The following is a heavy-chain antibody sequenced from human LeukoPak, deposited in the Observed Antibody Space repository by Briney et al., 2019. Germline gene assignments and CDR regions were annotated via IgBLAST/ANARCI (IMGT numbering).Heavy chain of an antibody. V-gene: IGHV1-18*01. Sequence: AASVKVSCKASGYTFTSYGISWVRQAPGQGLEWMGWISAYNGNTNYAQKLQGRVTMTTDTSTSTAYMELRSLRSDDTAVYYCARVAIGTSQYYFDYWGQGTLVTVSS. CDR2: ISAYNGNT. D-gene: IGHD2-2*01. CDR3: ARVAIGTSQYYFDY. J-gene: IGHJ4*02. CDR1: GYTFTSYG.